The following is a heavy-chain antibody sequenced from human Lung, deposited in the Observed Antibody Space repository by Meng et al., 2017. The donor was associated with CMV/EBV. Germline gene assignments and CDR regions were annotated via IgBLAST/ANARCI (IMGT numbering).Heavy chain of an antibody. D-gene: IGHD2-15*01. V-gene: IGHV3-23*01. J-gene: IGHJ4*02. CDR3: AHGLWSALVDYFDD. CDR1: GFTFSSDA. Sequence: GEXXRISCAASGFTFSSDAMSWVRQAPGKGLEWVSSISGSGISTYYADSVKGRFTISRDNSENTLYLQMHSLRAEDTAFYFCAHGLWSALVDYFDDWRQGXLVTVSS. CDR2: ISGSGIST.